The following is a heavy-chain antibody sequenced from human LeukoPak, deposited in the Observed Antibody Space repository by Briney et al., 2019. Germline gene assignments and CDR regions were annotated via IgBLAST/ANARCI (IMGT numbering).Heavy chain of an antibody. J-gene: IGHJ4*02. CDR1: GYTFTGYY. CDR2: INPNSGGT. D-gene: IGHD5-18*01. V-gene: IGHV1-2*06. CDR3: ARGGSRGYSYVPLDY. Sequence: GASVKVSCKASGYTFTGYYMHWVRQAPGQGLEWVGLINPNSGGTNYAQKFQGRVTITRDTSISTAYMELSRLRSDDTAVYYCARGGSRGYSYVPLDYWGQGTLVTVSS.